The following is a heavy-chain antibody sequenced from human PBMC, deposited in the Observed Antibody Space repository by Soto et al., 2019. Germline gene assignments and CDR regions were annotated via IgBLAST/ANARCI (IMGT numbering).Heavy chain of an antibody. CDR1: GFTFSSYA. D-gene: IGHD3-10*01. Sequence: PGGSLRLSCAASGFTFSSYAMSWVRQAPGKGLEWVSAISGSGGSTYYADSVKGRFTISRDNSKNTLYLQMNSLRAEDTAVYYCSIAPGWLGEFDFWGPGPLVTVSS. CDR2: ISGSGGST. V-gene: IGHV3-23*01. CDR3: SIAPGWLGEFDF. J-gene: IGHJ4*02.